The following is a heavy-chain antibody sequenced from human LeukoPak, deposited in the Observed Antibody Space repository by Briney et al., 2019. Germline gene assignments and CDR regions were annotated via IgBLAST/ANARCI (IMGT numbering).Heavy chain of an antibody. Sequence: SETLSLTCAVSGYSISSGYYWGWIRQPPGKGLEWIGNIYHSGNTYYNPSLKSRVTISVDTSKNQFSLKLSSVTAADTAVFYCARVSGYSFDCWGQGALVTVSS. V-gene: IGHV4-38-2*01. CDR1: GYSISSGYY. CDR3: ARVSGYSFDC. D-gene: IGHD5/OR15-5a*01. J-gene: IGHJ4*02. CDR2: IYHSGNT.